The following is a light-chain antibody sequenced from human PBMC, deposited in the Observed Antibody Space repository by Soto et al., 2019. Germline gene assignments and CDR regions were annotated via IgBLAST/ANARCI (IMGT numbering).Light chain of an antibody. J-gene: IGKJ2*01. CDR3: QQYNSDSPYT. CDR2: KAS. V-gene: IGKV1-5*03. Sequence: DIQMTQSPPTLSVSVGDRVTITCRASQSISNRLAWYQQKPGKAPKLLLYKASSLESGVPSRFSGSGSGTELTLNISSLQPDDFATYYCQQYNSDSPYTFGQGTKLEI. CDR1: QSISNR.